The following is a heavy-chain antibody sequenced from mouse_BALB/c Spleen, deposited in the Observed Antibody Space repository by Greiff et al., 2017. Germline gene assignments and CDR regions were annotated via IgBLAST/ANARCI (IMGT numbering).Heavy chain of an antibody. CDR1: GFSLTSYG. D-gene: IGHD3-1*01. CDR2: IWSGGST. Sequence: VHLVESGPGPVQPSQSLSITCTVSGFSLTSYGVHWVRQSPGKGLEWLGVIWSGGSTDYNAAFISRLSISKDNSKSQVFFKMNSLQANDTAIYYCARARATSAMDYWGQGTSVTVSS. CDR3: ARARATSAMDY. J-gene: IGHJ4*01. V-gene: IGHV2-2*02.